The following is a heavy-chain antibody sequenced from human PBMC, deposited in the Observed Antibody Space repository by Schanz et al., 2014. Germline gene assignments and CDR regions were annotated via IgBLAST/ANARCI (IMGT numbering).Heavy chain of an antibody. D-gene: IGHD4-17*01. CDR1: GYNFNRHD. Sequence: QVQLVQSGPEVKKPGASVRLSCKASGYNFNRHDINWVRQATGQGLEWMGWMNPNSGDTVYAQKFQGRVTMTRNTSISTAYMDLSSLRSEDTAVYYCARHRADGDYVGHYYYYGVDVWGQGTTVTVSS. J-gene: IGHJ6*02. V-gene: IGHV1-8*01. CDR3: ARHRADGDYVGHYYYYGVDV. CDR2: MNPNSGDT.